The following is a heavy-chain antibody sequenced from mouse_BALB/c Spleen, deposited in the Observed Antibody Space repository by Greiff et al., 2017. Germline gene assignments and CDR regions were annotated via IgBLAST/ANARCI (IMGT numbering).Heavy chain of an antibody. CDR3: NRGGNYAFDY. Sequence: VQLQQSGAELVRSGASVKLPCTASGFNIKDYYMHWVKQRPEQGLEWIGWIDPENGDTEYAPKFQGKATMTADTSSNTAYLQLSSLTSEDTAVYYCNRGGNYAFDYWGQGTTLTVSS. CDR1: GFNIKDYY. CDR2: IDPENGDT. J-gene: IGHJ2*01. D-gene: IGHD2-1*01. V-gene: IGHV14-4*02.